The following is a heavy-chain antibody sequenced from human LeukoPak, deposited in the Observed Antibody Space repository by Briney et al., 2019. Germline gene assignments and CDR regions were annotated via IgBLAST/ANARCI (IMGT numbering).Heavy chain of an antibody. D-gene: IGHD6-19*01. CDR2: ISGSGGST. CDR1: GFTFSDYY. Sequence: GGSLRLSCAASGFTFSDYYMSWIRQAPGKGLEWVSAISGSGGSTYYADSVKGRFTISRDNSKNTLYLQMNSLRAEDTAVYYCAKKRLEYSSGWLFDYWGQGTLVTVSS. J-gene: IGHJ4*02. CDR3: AKKRLEYSSGWLFDY. V-gene: IGHV3-23*01.